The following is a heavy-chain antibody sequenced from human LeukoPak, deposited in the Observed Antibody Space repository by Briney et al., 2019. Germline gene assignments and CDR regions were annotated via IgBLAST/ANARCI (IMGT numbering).Heavy chain of an antibody. CDR1: GFSFSNYA. D-gene: IGHD2-8*01. Sequence: GGSLRLSCAASGFSFSNYAMTWVRQAPGKGLEWVSVIGSDGGGIQYADSVKGRFTISRDNSKNTLYLQMNSLRAEDTAVYYCARSGPTGRYCTNGVCFPFGYWGQGTLVTVSS. V-gene: IGHV3-23*01. CDR3: ARSGPTGRYCTNGVCFPFGY. J-gene: IGHJ4*02. CDR2: IGSDGGGI.